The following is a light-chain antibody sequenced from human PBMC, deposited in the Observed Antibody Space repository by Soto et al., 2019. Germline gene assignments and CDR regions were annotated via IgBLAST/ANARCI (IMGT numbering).Light chain of an antibody. CDR2: NTS. CDR1: QSLSRH. Sequence: EIVLTHSPATLSLSPCERATLSFSASQSLSRHLAWYQQIPGQTPRLLIYNTSNRATGIPARFSGSGSGTEFTLTISSLQSEDFAVYYCQQYNNWPPWTFGQGTKVDIK. V-gene: IGKV3D-15*01. J-gene: IGKJ1*01. CDR3: QQYNNWPPWT.